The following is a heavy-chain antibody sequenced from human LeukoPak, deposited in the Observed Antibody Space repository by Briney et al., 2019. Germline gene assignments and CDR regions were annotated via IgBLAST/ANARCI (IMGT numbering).Heavy chain of an antibody. J-gene: IGHJ6*04. CDR3: AELGITMIGGV. Sequence: GSLRLSCAASGFTFSSYSMNWVRQAPGKGLEWVSSISRSSNYKYYADSVKGRFTISRDNAKNSLYLQMNSLRAEDTALYYCAELGITMIGGVWGKGTTVTISS. CDR2: ISRSSNYK. D-gene: IGHD3-10*02. CDR1: GFTFSSYS. V-gene: IGHV3-21*01.